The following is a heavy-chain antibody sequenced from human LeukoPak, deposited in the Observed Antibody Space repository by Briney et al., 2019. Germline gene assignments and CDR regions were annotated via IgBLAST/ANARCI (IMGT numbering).Heavy chain of an antibody. CDR1: GFTFSSYW. Sequence: GGSLRLSCAASGFTFSSYWMHWVRHAPGKGLVWVSRINSDGSSTGYADSVKGRSTISRDNAKNTLYLQMNSLRAEDTAVYYCARGPNYGTFDYWGQGTLVTASS. CDR3: ARGPNYGTFDY. CDR2: INSDGSST. J-gene: IGHJ4*02. D-gene: IGHD4-17*01. V-gene: IGHV3-74*01.